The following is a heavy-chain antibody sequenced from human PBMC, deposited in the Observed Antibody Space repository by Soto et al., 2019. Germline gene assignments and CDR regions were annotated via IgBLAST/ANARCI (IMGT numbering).Heavy chain of an antibody. J-gene: IGHJ4*02. CDR2: ISYDGSNK. CDR3: AKEGGRSWCFDY. Sequence: QVQLVESGGGVVQPGRSLRLSCAASGFTFSSYGMHWVRQAPGKGLEWVAVISYDGSNKYYADSVKGRFTISRDTSQNTLYLQMNSLRAEDTAVYYCAKEGGRSWCFDYWGQGTLVTVSS. V-gene: IGHV3-30*18. D-gene: IGHD6-13*01. CDR1: GFTFSSYG.